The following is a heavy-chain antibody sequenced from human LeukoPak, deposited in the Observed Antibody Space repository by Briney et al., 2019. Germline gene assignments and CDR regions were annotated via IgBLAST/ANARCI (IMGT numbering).Heavy chain of an antibody. J-gene: IGHJ4*02. V-gene: IGHV3-7*01. Sequence: HPGGSLRLSCAASGFTFSSYWMRWVRQAPGKGLEGVANIKNDGSEEYYVDSVKGRFTISRDNAKNSLFLQMNSLTVEDTAVYYCARATRGSAVDTEDRWGQGTLVTVSS. CDR2: IKNDGSEE. CDR1: GFTFSSYW. CDR3: ARATRGSAVDTEDR. D-gene: IGHD6-13*01.